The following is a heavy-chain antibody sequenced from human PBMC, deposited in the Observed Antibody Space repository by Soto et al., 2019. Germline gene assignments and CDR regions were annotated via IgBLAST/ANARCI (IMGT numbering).Heavy chain of an antibody. J-gene: IGHJ4*02. D-gene: IGHD5-18*01. CDR3: ARDPGGYSYNFDH. Sequence: GGSLRLSCEASGLTFSSYSMNWVRQAPGRGLEWVSYIKRTSDIIYYADSVRGRFTISRDNAKNSLYLQMNSLRDDDTAVYYCARDPGGYSYNFDHWGQGILVTVSS. CDR2: IKRTSDII. V-gene: IGHV3-48*02. CDR1: GLTFSSYS.